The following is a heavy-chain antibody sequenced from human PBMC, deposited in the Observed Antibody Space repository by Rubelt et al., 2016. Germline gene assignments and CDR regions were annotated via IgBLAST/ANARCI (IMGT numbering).Heavy chain of an antibody. Sequence: QVQLVQSGAEVKKPGSSVKVSCKASGGTFSSYAISWVRQAPGQGLEWMGRIIPILGIANYAQKFQSRVTITADKSTSRAYMELRSLRSADAAVYYCARAPDTAMGSAVFDYWGQGTLVTVSS. CDR3: ARAPDTAMGSAVFDY. D-gene: IGHD5-18*01. CDR2: IIPILGIA. CDR1: GGTFSSYA. V-gene: IGHV1-69*04. J-gene: IGHJ4*02.